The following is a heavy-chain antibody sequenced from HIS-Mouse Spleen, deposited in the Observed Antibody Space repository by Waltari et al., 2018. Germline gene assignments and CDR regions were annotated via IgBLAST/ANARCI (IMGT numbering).Heavy chain of an antibody. V-gene: IGHV3-21*01. CDR2: ISSSSSYI. D-gene: IGHD2-8*01. CDR1: GFTFRSYS. CDR3: ARDCTGLNAFDI. Sequence: EVQLVESGGGLVKPGGSLRLSCAASGFTFRSYSMNWVGQAPGKGLEWVSSISSSSSYIYYADSVKGRFTISRDNAKNSLYLQMNSLRAEDTAVYYCARDCTGLNAFDIWGQGTMVTVSS. J-gene: IGHJ3*02.